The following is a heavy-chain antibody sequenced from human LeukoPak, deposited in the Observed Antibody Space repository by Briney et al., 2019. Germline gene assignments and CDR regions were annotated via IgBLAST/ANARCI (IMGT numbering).Heavy chain of an antibody. CDR1: GFTFSSYA. Sequence: GGSLRLSCAASGFTFSSYAMSWVRQAPGKGLEWVANVAKDGHGKNYVGSVKGRFTISRDNARNSVHLQMNSLRADDTAVYYCVRDHYDILTGLLYGMDVWGQGTTVTVSS. J-gene: IGHJ6*02. CDR3: VRDHYDILTGLLYGMDV. V-gene: IGHV3-7*01. CDR2: VAKDGHGK. D-gene: IGHD3-9*01.